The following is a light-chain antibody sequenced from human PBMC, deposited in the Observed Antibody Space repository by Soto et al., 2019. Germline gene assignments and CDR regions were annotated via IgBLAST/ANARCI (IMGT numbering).Light chain of an antibody. CDR3: CSYASSSTLAV. CDR2: EVS. J-gene: IGLJ7*01. Sequence: QSVLTQPASVSGSPGQSITISCTGTSSDVGSYNLVSWYQHHPGKAPKLMIYEVSHRPSGVSYRFSGSKSGNTASLTISGLQAEDEADYYCCSYASSSTLAVFGGGTQLTVL. CDR1: SSDVGSYNL. V-gene: IGLV2-23*02.